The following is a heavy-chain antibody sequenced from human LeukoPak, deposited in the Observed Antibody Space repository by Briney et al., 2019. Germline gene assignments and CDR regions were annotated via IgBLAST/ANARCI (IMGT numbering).Heavy chain of an antibody. Sequence: PGGSLTLSCAASGFRFSSYTMSWVRQAPGKGLEWVSDISGSGAGTYYADSVKGRFTISRDNSKNTLYLQMSSLGADDTAVYYCAKLTDSWGQGTLVSVSS. CDR1: GFRFSSYT. J-gene: IGHJ5*01. V-gene: IGHV3-23*01. CDR3: AKLTDS. CDR2: ISGSGAGT.